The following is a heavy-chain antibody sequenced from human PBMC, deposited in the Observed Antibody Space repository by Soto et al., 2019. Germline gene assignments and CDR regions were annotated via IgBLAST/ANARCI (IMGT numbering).Heavy chain of an antibody. CDR2: HYSGGST. D-gene: IGHD1-26*01. CDR1: GFSVSSNY. CDR3: ARHRHPRGTVGATSPLDP. Sequence: DVQLVESAGGLVQPGGSLRLSCAISGFSVSSNYLSWVRQAPGKGLEWVSVHYSGGSTYYADSVQGRFTISRDKSNNTLYLQMRRVRAEDTAVYFCARHRHPRGTVGATSPLDPWGQGTQVTVSS. V-gene: IGHV3-53*01. J-gene: IGHJ5*02.